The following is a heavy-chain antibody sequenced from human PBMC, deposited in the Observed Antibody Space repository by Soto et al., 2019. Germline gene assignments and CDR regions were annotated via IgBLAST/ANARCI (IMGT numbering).Heavy chain of an antibody. J-gene: IGHJ3*02. V-gene: IGHV1-69*12. CDR1: RGTFSNHA. CDR2: IIPIFTTT. Sequence: QVHLVQSGAEVKKPGSSVKVSCKAPRGTFSNHAINWVRQAPGQGLEWMGWIIPIFTTTNYAQKFQGRVTMTADESTITAYLELSSLKHDDTAVYYCAREVAADGTFREDVFDIWGQGTLVTVSS. CDR3: AREVAADGTFREDVFDI. D-gene: IGHD6-13*01.